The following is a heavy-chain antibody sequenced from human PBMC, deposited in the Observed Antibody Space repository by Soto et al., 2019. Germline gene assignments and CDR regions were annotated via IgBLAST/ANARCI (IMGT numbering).Heavy chain of an antibody. Sequence: QITLKESGTTLVKPTQTLTLTCTFSGFSLRNSGVGVGWIRQPPGKALEWLALIYWDDDKRYSPSLKSRLTITKDTSKNQVVLTMTNIDPVDTATYYCAHLTTGGFYFDYWGQGTLVTVSS. CDR1: GFSLRNSGVG. CDR2: IYWDDDK. D-gene: IGHD4-17*01. CDR3: AHLTTGGFYFDY. J-gene: IGHJ4*02. V-gene: IGHV2-5*02.